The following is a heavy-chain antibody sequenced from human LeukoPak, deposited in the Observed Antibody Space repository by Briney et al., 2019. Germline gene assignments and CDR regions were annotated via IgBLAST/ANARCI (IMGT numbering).Heavy chain of an antibody. CDR3: ARSDYSGSYFFDY. Sequence: SETLSLTCTVSGGSISSYYWSWSRQPPGKGLEWIGYIYYSGSTNYNPSLKSRVTISVDTSKNQFSLKLSSVTAADTAVYYCARSDYSGSYFFDYWGQGTLVTVYS. CDR1: GGSISSYY. J-gene: IGHJ4*02. V-gene: IGHV4-59*08. CDR2: IYYSGST. D-gene: IGHD1-26*01.